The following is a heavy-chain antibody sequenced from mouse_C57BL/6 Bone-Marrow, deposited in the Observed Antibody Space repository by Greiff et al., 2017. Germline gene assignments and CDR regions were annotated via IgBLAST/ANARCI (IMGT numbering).Heavy chain of an antibody. CDR1: GYTFTSYW. V-gene: IGHV1-64*01. D-gene: IGHD2-1*01. CDR2: IHPNSGST. CDR3: ALYYGNYEGFAY. Sequence: QVQLQQPGAELVKPGASVKLSCKASGYTFTSYWMHWVKQRPGQGLEWIGMIHPNSGSTNYNEKFKSKATLTVDKSSSTAYRQLSSLTSEDSAVYYCALYYGNYEGFAYWGQGTLVTVSA. J-gene: IGHJ3*01.